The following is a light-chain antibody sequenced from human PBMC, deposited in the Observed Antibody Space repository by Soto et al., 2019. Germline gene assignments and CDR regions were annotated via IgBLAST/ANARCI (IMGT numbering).Light chain of an antibody. CDR2: ANN. V-gene: IGLV1-44*01. CDR3: AAWDDILNGQV. J-gene: IGLJ1*01. Sequence: QSVLTQPPSASGTPGQRVTISCSGSFSNIGNNPVAWYQQLPGTTPKLLIYANNQRPSGVPDRFSGSQSGTSASLAISGLRSEDEADYYCAAWDDILNGQVFGPGTKVTVL. CDR1: FSNIGNNP.